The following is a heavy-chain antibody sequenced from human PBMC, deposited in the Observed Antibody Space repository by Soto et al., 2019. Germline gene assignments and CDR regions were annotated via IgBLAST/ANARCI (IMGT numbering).Heavy chain of an antibody. J-gene: IGHJ6*02. D-gene: IGHD3-3*01. CDR1: GFTFSSYA. CDR3: AKDRPDDFWSGYYAGDYGMDV. CDR2: ISGSGGST. Sequence: GGSLRLSCAASGFTFSSYAMSWVRQAPGKGLEWVSAISGSGGSTYYADSVKGRFTISRDNSKNTLYLQMNSLRAEDTAVYYCAKDRPDDFWSGYYAGDYGMDVWGQGTTVTVSS. V-gene: IGHV3-23*01.